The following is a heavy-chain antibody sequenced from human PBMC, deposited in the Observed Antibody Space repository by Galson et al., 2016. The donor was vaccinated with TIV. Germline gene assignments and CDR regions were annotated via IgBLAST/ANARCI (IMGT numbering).Heavy chain of an antibody. CDR3: APTLSNGARLDS. Sequence: PALVKPTQTLTLTCTFSGFSLNTSGMCVSWIRQPPGKALEWLARIDWDDDRYYSPSLKTRLTISKDSSKNQVVLTMTNMDPVDTSCYYCAPTLSNGARLDSWGQGALVTVSS. CDR2: IDWDDDR. CDR1: GFSLNTSGMC. J-gene: IGHJ4*02. D-gene: IGHD7-27*01. V-gene: IGHV2-70*11.